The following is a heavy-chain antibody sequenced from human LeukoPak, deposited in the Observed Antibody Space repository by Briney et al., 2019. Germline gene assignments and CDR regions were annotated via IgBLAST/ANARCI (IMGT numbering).Heavy chain of an antibody. Sequence: ASVKVSCKASGGTFSSYAISWVRQAPGQGLEWMGGIIPIFGTANYAQKFQGRVTITADESTSTAYMELSSLRSEDTAVYYCAKVLHGLGGSGSYHPSYYYGLDIWGQGATVTVSS. D-gene: IGHD3-10*01. CDR3: AKVLHGLGGSGSYHPSYYYGLDI. CDR2: IIPIFGTA. CDR1: GGTFSSYA. V-gene: IGHV1-69*13. J-gene: IGHJ6*02.